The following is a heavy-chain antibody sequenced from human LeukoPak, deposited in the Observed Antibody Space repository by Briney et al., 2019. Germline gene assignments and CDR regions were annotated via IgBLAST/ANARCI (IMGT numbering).Heavy chain of an antibody. J-gene: IGHJ3*02. CDR3: ASLVNIAAAGDDAFDI. CDR2: INPNSGGT. CDR1: GYTXTGYY. Sequence: GASVKVSCKASGYTXTGYYMHWVRQAPGQGLEWMGWINPNSGGTNYAQKFQGRVTMTRDTSISTAYMELSRLRSDDTAVYYCASLVNIAAAGDDAFDIWGQGTMVTVSS. V-gene: IGHV1-2*02. D-gene: IGHD6-13*01.